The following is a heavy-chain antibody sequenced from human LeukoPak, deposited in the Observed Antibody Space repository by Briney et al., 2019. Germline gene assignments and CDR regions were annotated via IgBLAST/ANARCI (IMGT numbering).Heavy chain of an antibody. CDR2: IKQDGSEK. J-gene: IGHJ6*02. Sequence: GGSLRLSCAASGFTFSSYWMSWVRQAPGKGLEWVANIKQDGSEKYYVDSVKGRFTISRDNAKNSLYLQMNSLRAEDTAVYYCARGRDIVVVPAAHHYYYYGMDVWGQGTTVTVYS. D-gene: IGHD2-2*01. CDR3: ARGRDIVVVPAAHHYYYYGMDV. CDR1: GFTFSSYW. V-gene: IGHV3-7*01.